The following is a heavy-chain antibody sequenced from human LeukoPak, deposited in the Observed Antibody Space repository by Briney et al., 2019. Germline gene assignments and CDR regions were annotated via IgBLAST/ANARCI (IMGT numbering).Heavy chain of an antibody. D-gene: IGHD3-10*01. V-gene: IGHV4-59*01. CDR1: GGSISSYY. CDR3: ARGKVPSIAMVRGVRHTIWFDP. J-gene: IGHJ5*02. CDR2: ISYSGST. Sequence: PSETLSLTCTVSGGSISSYYWSWIRQPPGKGLEWIGYISYSGSTNYNPSLKSRVTISVDTSKNQFSLKLRSVTAADTAVYYCARGKVPSIAMVRGVRHTIWFDPWGQGILVTVSS.